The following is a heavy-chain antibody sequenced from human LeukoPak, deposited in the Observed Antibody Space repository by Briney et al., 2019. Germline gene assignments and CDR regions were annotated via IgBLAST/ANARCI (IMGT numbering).Heavy chain of an antibody. CDR1: GGSLNGYY. Sequence: SETLSLTCAVYGGSLNGYYWSWIRQPPGRGLEWIGEIHFSGSINYNPSLEGRVTITVDTSKNQFSLRLSSVTAADTAVYCCARGFDRAKVAYWGQGTLVTVSS. CDR3: ARGFDRAKVAY. D-gene: IGHD5-12*01. J-gene: IGHJ4*02. V-gene: IGHV4-34*01. CDR2: IHFSGSI.